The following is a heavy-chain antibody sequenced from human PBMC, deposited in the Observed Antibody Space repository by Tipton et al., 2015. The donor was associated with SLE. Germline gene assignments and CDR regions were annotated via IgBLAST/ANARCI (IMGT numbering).Heavy chain of an antibody. CDR1: GDSVSTNSAA. CDR2: TYYRSKWFN. CDR3: ATYFYDATGYQSVDD. Sequence: TLSLTCAISGDSVSTNSAAWNWIRQSPSRGLEWLGRTYYRSKWFNDYAVSVKSRITINPDTSKNQFSLHLTSVTSADTAVYYCATYFYDATGYQSVDDWGQGALVTVSS. V-gene: IGHV6-1*01. J-gene: IGHJ4*02. D-gene: IGHD3-22*01.